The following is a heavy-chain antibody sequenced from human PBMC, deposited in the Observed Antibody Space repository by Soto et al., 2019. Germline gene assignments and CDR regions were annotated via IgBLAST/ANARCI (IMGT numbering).Heavy chain of an antibody. V-gene: IGHV3-13*01. CDR1: GFTFSSYD. J-gene: IGHJ6*02. CDR3: ARGVTSALPLYYYYYGMDV. Sequence: GGSLRLSCAASGFTFSSYDMHWVRQATGKGLEWVSAIGTAGDTYYPGSVKGRFTISRENAKNSLYLQMNSLRAEDTAVYYCARGVTSALPLYYYYYGMDVWGQGTTVTSP. CDR2: IGTAGDT. D-gene: IGHD4-4*01.